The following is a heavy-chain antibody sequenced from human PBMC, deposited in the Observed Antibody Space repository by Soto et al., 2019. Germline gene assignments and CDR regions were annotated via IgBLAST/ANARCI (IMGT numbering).Heavy chain of an antibody. Sequence: GGSLRLSCAASGFTFSSYGMHWVRQAPGKGLEWVAVIWYDGSNKYYADSVKGRFTISRDNSKNTLYLQMNSLRAEDTAVYYCARDRGLVATIPFDYWGQGTLVTVSS. CDR3: ARDRGLVATIPFDY. J-gene: IGHJ4*02. D-gene: IGHD5-12*01. CDR1: GFTFSSYG. V-gene: IGHV3-33*01. CDR2: IWYDGSNK.